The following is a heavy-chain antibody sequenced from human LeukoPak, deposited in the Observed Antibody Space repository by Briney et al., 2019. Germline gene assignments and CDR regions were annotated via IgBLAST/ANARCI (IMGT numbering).Heavy chain of an antibody. J-gene: IGHJ4*02. CDR1: GFTLRSHA. CDR2: IRGSGGST. CDR3: AKQMSTVTFTPFDY. Sequence: GGSLRLSCAASGFTLRSHAMSWVRQAPGKGLEWVSAIRGSGGSTDYVDSVKGRFTISRDNSKNTLYLQMNSLRADDTAVYYCAKQMSTVTFTPFDYWGQGTLVTVSS. D-gene: IGHD3-16*01. V-gene: IGHV3-23*01.